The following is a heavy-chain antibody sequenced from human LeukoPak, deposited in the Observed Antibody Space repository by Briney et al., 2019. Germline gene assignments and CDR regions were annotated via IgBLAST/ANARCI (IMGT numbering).Heavy chain of an antibody. J-gene: IGHJ6*03. V-gene: IGHV1-18*01. CDR2: ISAYNGNT. D-gene: IGHD2-15*01. CDR1: GYTFTSYG. CDR3: ARVPLYGCSGGSCYSRDGYYYYMDV. Sequence: ASAKVSCKASGYTFTSYGISWVRQAPGQGLEWMGWISAYNGNTNSAQKLQGRVTMTTDTSTSTAYMELRSLRSDDTAVYYCARVPLYGCSGGSCYSRDGYYYYMDVWGKGTTVTVSS.